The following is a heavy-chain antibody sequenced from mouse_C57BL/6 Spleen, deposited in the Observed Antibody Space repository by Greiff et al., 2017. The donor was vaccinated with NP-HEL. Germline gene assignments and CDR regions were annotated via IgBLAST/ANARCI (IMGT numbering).Heavy chain of an antibody. CDR3: ARDSPDSYYGSSITGAVAY. CDR1: GYTFTSYW. V-gene: IGHV1-59*01. D-gene: IGHD1-1*01. CDR2: IDPSDSYT. Sequence: QVQLQQPGAELVRPGTSVKLSCKASGYTFTSYWMHWVKQRPGQGLEWIGVIDPSDSYTNYNQKFKGKATLTVDTSSSPAYMQLSSLTSEDSTVYYCARDSPDSYYGSSITGAVAYWGQGTLVTVSA. J-gene: IGHJ3*01.